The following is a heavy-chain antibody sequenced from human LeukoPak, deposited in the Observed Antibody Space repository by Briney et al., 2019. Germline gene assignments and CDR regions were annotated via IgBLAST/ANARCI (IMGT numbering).Heavy chain of an antibody. CDR1: GYSISSYYH. D-gene: IGHD2-21*01. J-gene: IGHJ5*02. CDR3: ARQANCGGDCYSFDP. CDR2: ISHSGST. Sequence: PSETLSLTCAASGYSISSYYHWGWIRQPPGKGLEWIGSISHSGSTYYNPSLKSRVTISVDTSKNLFSLKLSSVTASDTAVYYCARQANCGGDCYSFDPWGQGTLVTVSS. V-gene: IGHV4-38-2*01.